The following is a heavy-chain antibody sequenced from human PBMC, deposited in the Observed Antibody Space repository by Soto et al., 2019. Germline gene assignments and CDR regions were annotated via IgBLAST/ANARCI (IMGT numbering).Heavy chain of an antibody. CDR1: GGSFSGYY. CDR2: INHSGST. Sequence: SETLSLTCAVYGGSFSGYYWSWIRQPPGKGLEWIGEINHSGSTNYNPSLKSRVTISVDTSKNQFSLKLSSVTAADTAVYYCARVRATYYGSGSYYDYYYYYGMDVWGQGTTVTVSS. D-gene: IGHD3-10*01. J-gene: IGHJ6*02. CDR3: ARVRATYYGSGSYYDYYYYYGMDV. V-gene: IGHV4-34*01.